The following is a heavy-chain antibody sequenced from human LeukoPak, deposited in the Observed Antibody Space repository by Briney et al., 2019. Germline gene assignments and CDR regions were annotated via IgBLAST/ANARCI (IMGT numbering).Heavy chain of an antibody. CDR3: AREMTTVTTSAFDI. V-gene: IGHV1-2*02. CDR1: GYTFTVYY. Sequence: ASVTVSCKASGYTFTVYYMHWVRQAPGQGLEWMGWINPNSGGTNYTQKFQGRVTMTRDTSISTAYMELSRLRSDDTAVYYCAREMTTVTTSAFDIWGQGTMVTVSS. D-gene: IGHD4-17*01. CDR2: INPNSGGT. J-gene: IGHJ3*02.